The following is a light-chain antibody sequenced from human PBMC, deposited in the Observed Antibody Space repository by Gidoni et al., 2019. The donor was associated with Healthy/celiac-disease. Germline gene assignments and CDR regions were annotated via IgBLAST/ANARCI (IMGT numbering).Light chain of an antibody. V-gene: IGKV3-20*01. CDR1: QSVSSSY. CDR3: QQYGSSPLT. Sequence: EMVLTQSPGTLSLSPGERATLSCRASQSVSSSYLAWYQQKTGQAPRLLIYGASSRATGIPDRFSGSGSGTDFTLTISRLEPEDFALYYCQQYGSSPLTFGGGTKVEIK. CDR2: GAS. J-gene: IGKJ4*01.